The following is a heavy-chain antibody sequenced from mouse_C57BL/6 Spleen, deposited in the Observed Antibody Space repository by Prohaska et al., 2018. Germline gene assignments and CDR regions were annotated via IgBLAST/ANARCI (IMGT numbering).Heavy chain of an antibody. D-gene: IGHD2-4*01. CDR2: ISDGGSYT. CDR3: ARDGDYDYEEAY. J-gene: IGHJ3*01. CDR1: GFTFSSYA. Sequence: EVQLVESGGGLVKPGGSLKLSCAASGFTFSSYAMSWVRQTPEKRLEWVATISDGGSYTYYPDNVKGRFTISRDNAKNNLYLQMSHLKSEDTAMYYCARDGDYDYEEAYWVQGTLVTVSA. V-gene: IGHV5-4*01.